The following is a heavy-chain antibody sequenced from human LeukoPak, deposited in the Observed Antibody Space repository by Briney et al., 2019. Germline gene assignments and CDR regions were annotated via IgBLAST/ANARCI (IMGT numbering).Heavy chain of an antibody. D-gene: IGHD4-17*01. Sequence: GGSLRLSCAASGFTVSGNYMSWVRQAPGKGLEWVSVIYSGGTTYYADSVKGRFTISRDNSKNTLYLQMNSLRAEDTAVYYCASISTVHAFHIWRQGTMVTVSS. V-gene: IGHV3-53*01. CDR3: ASISTVHAFHI. CDR2: IYSGGTT. CDR1: GFTVSGNY. J-gene: IGHJ3*02.